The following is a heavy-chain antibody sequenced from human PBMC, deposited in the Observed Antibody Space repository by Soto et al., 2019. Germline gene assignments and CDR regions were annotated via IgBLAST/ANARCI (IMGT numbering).Heavy chain of an antibody. CDR2: ISGSGGST. CDR3: AKDGLYFDWLRDQYYYYMDV. Sequence: GGSLRLSCAASGFTFSSYAMSWVRQAPGKGLEWVSAISGSGGSTYYADSVKGRFTISRDNSKNTLYLQMNSLRAEDTAVYYCAKDGLYFDWLRDQYYYYMDVWGKGTTVTVSS. V-gene: IGHV3-23*01. D-gene: IGHD3-9*01. J-gene: IGHJ6*03. CDR1: GFTFSSYA.